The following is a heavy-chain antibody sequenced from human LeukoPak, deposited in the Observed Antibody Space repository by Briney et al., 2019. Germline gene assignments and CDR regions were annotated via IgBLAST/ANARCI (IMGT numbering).Heavy chain of an antibody. J-gene: IGHJ6*03. Sequence: GGSLRLSCAASGFTFSSYSMNWVRQAPGKGLEWVSFISSSSSYIYYADSVKGRFTISRDNAKNSLYLQMNSLRAEDTAVYYCAKVSPAMVRGPYYYYYYMDVWGKGTTVTISS. CDR2: ISSSSSYI. CDR3: AKVSPAMVRGPYYYYYYMDV. V-gene: IGHV3-21*04. CDR1: GFTFSSYS. D-gene: IGHD3-10*01.